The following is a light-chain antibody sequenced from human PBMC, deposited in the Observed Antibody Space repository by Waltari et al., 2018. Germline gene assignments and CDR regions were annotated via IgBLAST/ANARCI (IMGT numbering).Light chain of an antibody. CDR1: QNVNNN. Sequence: EVVMTQSPATLSVSPGERATLSCRASQNVNNNLAWYQQKPGQAPRLLIYGASTTATGIPARFSGSGSGTGFTLTISSLQSEDFAVYYCHQYNSWPPFTFGQGTKLEIK. J-gene: IGKJ2*01. CDR2: GAS. CDR3: HQYNSWPPFT. V-gene: IGKV3-15*01.